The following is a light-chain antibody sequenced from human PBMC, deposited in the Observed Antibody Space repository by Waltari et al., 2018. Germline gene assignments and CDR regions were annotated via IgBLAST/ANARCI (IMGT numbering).Light chain of an antibody. V-gene: IGLV6-57*04. CDR2: NDD. Sequence: NFVLAQPHSMSESPGKTITISCTRSSGSIGNYYVQWYQKRPGSAPTTFIYNDDQRPSWVPDRFSGSIDVAANSASLTISGLRTEDEADYYCQSYDNTNFVAFGGGTKVTVL. CDR3: QSYDNTNFVA. J-gene: IGLJ2*01. CDR1: SGSIGNYY.